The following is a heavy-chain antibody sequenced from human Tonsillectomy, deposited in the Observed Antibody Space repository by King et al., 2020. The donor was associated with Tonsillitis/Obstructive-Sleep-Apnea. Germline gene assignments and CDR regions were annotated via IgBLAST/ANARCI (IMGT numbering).Heavy chain of an antibody. J-gene: IGHJ3*01. V-gene: IGHV3-33*01. CDR2: IWYDGSNK. Sequence: QLVQSGGGVVQPGRSLRLSCAASGFTFSSYGMHGVRQAPGKGLEWVAVIWYDGSNKYYADSVKGRFTISRDNSKNTLYLKMNSLRAEDTAVYYCARGGRAFDFWGQGTMVTASS. CDR3: ARGGRAFDF. CDR1: GFTFSSYG. D-gene: IGHD1-26*01.